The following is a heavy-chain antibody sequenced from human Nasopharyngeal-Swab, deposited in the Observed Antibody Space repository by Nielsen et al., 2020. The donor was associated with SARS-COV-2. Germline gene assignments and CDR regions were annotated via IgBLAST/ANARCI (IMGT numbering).Heavy chain of an antibody. D-gene: IGHD2-15*01. CDR1: GFIFSSYS. V-gene: IGHV3-21*01. J-gene: IGHJ3*02. CDR2: ISSSSSYI. Sequence: GESLKISCAASGFIFSSYSMNWVRQAPGKGLEWVSSISSSSSYIYYADSVKGRFTISRDNAKNSLYLQMNSLRAEDTAVYYCAKAATLDAFDIWGQGTMVTVSS. CDR3: AKAATLDAFDI.